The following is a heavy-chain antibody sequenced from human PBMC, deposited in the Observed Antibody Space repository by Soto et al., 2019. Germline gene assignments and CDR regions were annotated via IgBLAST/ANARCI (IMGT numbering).Heavy chain of an antibody. V-gene: IGHV3-30-3*01. CDR3: ARGLQYTYGLTVV. J-gene: IGHJ4*02. D-gene: IGHD4-4*01. CDR1: GFAFNKYS. CDR2: ILYDGVNK. Sequence: SLILSWAASGFAFNKYSMHCVRQAPGKGLEWVGVILYDGVNKYYADSVKGRLTISRDNPKNSLYLQMNSLRADDTAVYYCARGLQYTYGLTVVWGQGTLVTVSS.